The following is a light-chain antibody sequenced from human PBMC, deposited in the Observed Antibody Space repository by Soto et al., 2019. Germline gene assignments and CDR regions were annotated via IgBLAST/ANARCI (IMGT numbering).Light chain of an antibody. Sequence: EIVLTQSPGTLSLSPGERATLSCRASQSVSISYLAWYQQKPGQAPRLLIYGASSRATGIPDRFSGSGSGTDFTLTISRLEPEDFAVYYCQHYGSSPLTFGGGTKVEIK. CDR2: GAS. V-gene: IGKV3-20*01. J-gene: IGKJ4*01. CDR3: QHYGSSPLT. CDR1: QSVSISY.